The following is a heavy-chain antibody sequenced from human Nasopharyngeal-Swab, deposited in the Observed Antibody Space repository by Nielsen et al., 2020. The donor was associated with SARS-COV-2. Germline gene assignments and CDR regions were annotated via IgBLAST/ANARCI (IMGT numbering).Heavy chain of an antibody. Sequence: GESLKISCAASGFTFSNYGMHWVRQAPGKGLEWVALIWYDGTNKYYAASVKGRFTISRDNPKNTVYLQMNSLRAEDTAIYYCATYGTSATPTAWGQGTLVTASS. CDR2: IWYDGTNK. J-gene: IGHJ5*02. D-gene: IGHD2-21*02. V-gene: IGHV3-33*01. CDR1: GFTFSNYG. CDR3: ATYGTSATPTA.